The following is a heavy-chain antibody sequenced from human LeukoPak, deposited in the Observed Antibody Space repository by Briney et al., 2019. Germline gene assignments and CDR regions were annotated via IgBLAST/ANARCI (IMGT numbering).Heavy chain of an antibody. J-gene: IGHJ4*02. D-gene: IGHD3-3*01. CDR1: GGSISSGSYY. CDR2: IYTSGST. V-gene: IGHV4-61*02. Sequence: PSETLSLTCTVSGGSISSGSYYWSWIRQPAGKGLEWIGRIYTSGSTNYNPSLKSRVTISVDTSKNQFSLKLSSVTAADTAVYYCARAGRGITIFGVVIIEGVGWGQGTLVTVSS. CDR3: ARAGRGITIFGVVIIEGVG.